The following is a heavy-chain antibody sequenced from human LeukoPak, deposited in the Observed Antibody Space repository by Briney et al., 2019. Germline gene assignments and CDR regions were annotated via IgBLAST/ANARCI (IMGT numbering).Heavy chain of an antibody. Sequence: SETLPLTCTVSGYSISSGYYWGWIRQPPGKGLEWIAIIYHSGLTYFNPSLKSRVTISVDTSKNQFFLYLTSVTAADTAVYYCARADYSGYDFGGIDYWGQGTLVTVSS. CDR2: IYHSGLT. J-gene: IGHJ4*02. CDR3: ARADYSGYDFGGIDY. V-gene: IGHV4-38-2*02. D-gene: IGHD5-12*01. CDR1: GYSISSGYY.